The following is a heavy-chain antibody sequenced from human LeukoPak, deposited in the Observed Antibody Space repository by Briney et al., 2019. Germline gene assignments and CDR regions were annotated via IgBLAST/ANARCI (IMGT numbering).Heavy chain of an antibody. J-gene: IGHJ4*02. CDR1: GFSFSNYD. D-gene: IGHD4-17*01. CDR3: ARGDPTVTTKQNFDY. CDR2: IWYDGSNK. Sequence: PGRSLRLSCAAPGFSFSNYDMHRVRQAPGKGLEWVGVIWYDGSNKYYADSVKGRFTISRDNSKNTLYLQMNSLRVEDTAVYYCARGDPTVTTKQNFDYWGQGTLVTVSS. V-gene: IGHV3-33*01.